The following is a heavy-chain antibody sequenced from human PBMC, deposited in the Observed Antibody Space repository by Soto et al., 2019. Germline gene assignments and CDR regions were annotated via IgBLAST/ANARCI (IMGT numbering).Heavy chain of an antibody. CDR2: INHSGST. J-gene: IGHJ4*02. CDR3: ASQDXEYYDFWSGYYLGPLRY. Sequence: SDTLSLTSAVYGGSFSCYYWSWIRQAPGKGLEWIGEINHSGSTNYNPSLKSRVTISVDTSKSQFSLKLSSVTAADTAVYYCASQDXEYYDFWSGYYLGPLRYWGQGTLVTVSS. V-gene: IGHV4-34*01. CDR1: GGSFSCYY. D-gene: IGHD3-3*01.